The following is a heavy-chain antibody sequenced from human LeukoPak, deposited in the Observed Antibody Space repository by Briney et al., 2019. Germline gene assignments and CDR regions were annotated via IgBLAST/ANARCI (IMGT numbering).Heavy chain of an antibody. Sequence: SETLSLTCTVSGGSISSYYWSWIRQPPGKGLEWIGYTYYSGSTNYNPSLKSRVTISVDTSKNQFSLKLSSVTAADTAVYYCARYRRDQLLYWFDPWAREPWSPSPQ. J-gene: IGHJ5*02. CDR2: TYYSGST. D-gene: IGHD2-2*01. CDR3: ARYRRDQLLYWFDP. CDR1: GGSISSYY. V-gene: IGHV4-59*01.